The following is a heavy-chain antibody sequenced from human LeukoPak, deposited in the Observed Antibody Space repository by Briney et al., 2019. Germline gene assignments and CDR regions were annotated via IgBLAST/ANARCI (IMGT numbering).Heavy chain of an antibody. CDR3: ASQRPTIAAAGKNDAFDI. Sequence: GESLKISCKGSGYSFTSYWIGWVRQMPGKGLEWMGIIYPGDSDTRYSPSFQGQVTISADKSISTAYLQWSSLKASDTAMYYCASQRPTIAAAGKNDAFDIWGQGTMVTVSS. J-gene: IGHJ3*02. CDR1: GYSFTSYW. D-gene: IGHD6-13*01. CDR2: IYPGDSDT. V-gene: IGHV5-51*01.